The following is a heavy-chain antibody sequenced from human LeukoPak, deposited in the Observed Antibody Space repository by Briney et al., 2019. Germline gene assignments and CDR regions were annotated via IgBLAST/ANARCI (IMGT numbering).Heavy chain of an antibody. CDR3: ARVDTAMVGAFDI. D-gene: IGHD5-18*01. CDR1: GFTFSSYS. Sequence: GGSLRLSCAASGFTFSSYSMNWVRQAPGKGLEWVSSISSSSSYIYYADSVKGRFTISRDNAKNTLYLQMNSLRAEDTAVYYCARVDTAMVGAFDIWGQGTMVTVSS. J-gene: IGHJ3*02. V-gene: IGHV3-21*01. CDR2: ISSSSSYI.